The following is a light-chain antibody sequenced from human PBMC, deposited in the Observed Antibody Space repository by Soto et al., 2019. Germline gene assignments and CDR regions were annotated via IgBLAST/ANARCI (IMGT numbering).Light chain of an antibody. CDR1: QSVSSSY. J-gene: IGKJ3*01. CDR2: GAS. CDR3: QQYGSSPT. V-gene: IGKV3-20*01. Sequence: EIVLTQSPGTLSLSPGERATLSCRASQSVSSSYLAWYQQKPGQAPRLLIYGASSRATGIPDRFSGSGSGTDVTLTISRLEPEDFAVYYCQQYGSSPTFGPGTTVDIK.